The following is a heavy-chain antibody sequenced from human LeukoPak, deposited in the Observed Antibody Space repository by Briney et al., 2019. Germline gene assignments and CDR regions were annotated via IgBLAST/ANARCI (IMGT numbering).Heavy chain of an antibody. CDR1: GFTFSSYW. Sequence: GGSLRLSCAASGFTFSSYWMSWIRQAPGKGLEWVSSISSSSSYIYYADSVKGRFTISRDNAKNSLYLQMNSLRAEDTAVYYCARDRRVPAATPPYYFDYWGQGTLVTVSS. J-gene: IGHJ4*02. CDR2: ISSSSSYI. CDR3: ARDRRVPAATPPYYFDY. V-gene: IGHV3-21*01. D-gene: IGHD2-2*01.